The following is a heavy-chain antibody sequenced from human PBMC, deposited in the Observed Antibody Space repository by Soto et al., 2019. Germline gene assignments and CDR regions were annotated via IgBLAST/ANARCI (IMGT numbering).Heavy chain of an antibody. Sequence: GGSLRLSCAASGFTFSSYAMHWVRQAPGKGLEWVAVISYDGSNKYYADSVKGRFTISRDNSKNTLYLQMNSLRAEDTAVYYCARVIRDYYDSSGYYPLPIYYYYYGMDVWGQGTTVTVSS. D-gene: IGHD3-22*01. J-gene: IGHJ6*02. V-gene: IGHV3-30-3*01. CDR2: ISYDGSNK. CDR3: ARVIRDYYDSSGYYPLPIYYYYYGMDV. CDR1: GFTFSSYA.